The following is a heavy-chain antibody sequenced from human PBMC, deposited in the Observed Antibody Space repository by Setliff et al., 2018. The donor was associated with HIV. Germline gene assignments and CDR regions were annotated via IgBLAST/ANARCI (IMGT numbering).Heavy chain of an antibody. CDR2: INPTGGKT. CDR1: GYTFTSYY. CDR3: AKGGDRAMINFDY. Sequence: GASVKVSCKASGYTFTSYYIYWVRQAPGQGLEWMGIINPTGGKTNYAQKFQGRVTMTRDTSASTAYMELSSLTSEDTAVYYCAKGGDRAMINFDYWGQGTLVTVSS. D-gene: IGHD5-18*01. V-gene: IGHV1-46*01. J-gene: IGHJ4*02.